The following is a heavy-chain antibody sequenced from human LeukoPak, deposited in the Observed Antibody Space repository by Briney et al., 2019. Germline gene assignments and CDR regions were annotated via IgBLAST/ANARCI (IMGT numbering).Heavy chain of an antibody. J-gene: IGHJ4*02. V-gene: IGHV3-30-3*01. CDR2: ISYDGSNK. D-gene: IGHD3-10*01. CDR1: GFTFSSYA. CDR3: ATTQRGSGSYYPFGY. Sequence: GGFLRLSCAASGFTFSSYAMHWVRQAPGKGLEWVAVISYDGSNKYYADSVKGRFTISRDNSKNTLYLQMNSLRAEDTAVYYCATTQRGSGSYYPFGYWGQGTLVTVSS.